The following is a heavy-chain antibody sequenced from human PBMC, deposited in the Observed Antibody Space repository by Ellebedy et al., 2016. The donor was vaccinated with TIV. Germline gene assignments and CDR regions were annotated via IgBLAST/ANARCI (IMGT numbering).Heavy chain of an antibody. CDR3: ARVQYSSSWYVNYGMDV. CDR2: ISSIYNTK. D-gene: IGHD6-13*01. Sequence: PGGSLRLSCAASGFTFSDYYMSWIRPAPGKGLEWVSYISSIYNTKYYADSVKGRFTISRDNVKKSLYLQMNSLRAEDTAVYYCARVQYSSSWYVNYGMDVWGQGTTVTVSS. J-gene: IGHJ6*02. CDR1: GFTFSDYY. V-gene: IGHV3-11*01.